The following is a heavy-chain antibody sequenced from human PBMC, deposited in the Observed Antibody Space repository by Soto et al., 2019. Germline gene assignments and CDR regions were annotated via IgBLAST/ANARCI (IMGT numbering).Heavy chain of an antibody. Sequence: QVQLVESGGDLVKRGGSLRLSCAASGYTFSDYYMSWIRQAPGKGLEGISYIDTSSTKIYYADSVKGRFTISRDNAKNSLYLEMNRLRDEDTAVYYCASHYDMWSGYLVPVDYWGQGTLVTVSS. CDR3: ASHYDMWSGYLVPVDY. CDR1: GYTFSDYY. V-gene: IGHV3-11*01. J-gene: IGHJ4*02. D-gene: IGHD3-3*01. CDR2: IDTSSTKI.